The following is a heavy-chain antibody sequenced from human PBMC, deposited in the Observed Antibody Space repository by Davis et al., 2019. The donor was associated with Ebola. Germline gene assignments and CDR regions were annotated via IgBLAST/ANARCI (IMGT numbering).Heavy chain of an antibody. V-gene: IGHV3-7*01. Sequence: GESLKISCAASGFTFSSYWMSWVRQAPGKGLEWVANIKQDGSEKYYVDSVKGRFTISRDNDKNSLSLQMNGLRAEDTAVYYCAAVGRTRDGDYVYYYGMDVWGQGTTVTVSS. D-gene: IGHD4-17*01. CDR2: IKQDGSEK. CDR3: AAVGRTRDGDYVYYYGMDV. J-gene: IGHJ6*02. CDR1: GFTFSSYW.